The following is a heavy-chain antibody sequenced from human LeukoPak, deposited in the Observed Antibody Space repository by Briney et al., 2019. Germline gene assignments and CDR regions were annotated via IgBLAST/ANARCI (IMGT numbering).Heavy chain of an antibody. CDR1: GGSINSGGYY. CDR3: VRGGKKYDYVWGDYRSSPENTRFDY. V-gene: IGHV4-31*03. CDR2: IHHSGSS. Sequence: PSETLSLTCHVSGGSINSGGYYWNWIRQHPGKGLEWIGYIHHSGSSDYSPPLKSRLNMSVDLSKNHLSLQLRSVTAADTAVYYCVRGGKKYDYVWGDYRSSPENTRFDYWGQGILVIVSS. J-gene: IGHJ4*02. D-gene: IGHD3-16*02.